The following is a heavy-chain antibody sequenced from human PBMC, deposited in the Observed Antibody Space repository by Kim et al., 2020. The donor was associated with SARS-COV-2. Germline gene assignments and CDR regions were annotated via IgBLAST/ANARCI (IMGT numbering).Heavy chain of an antibody. CDR3: IRRGIAPAGKLLHY. Sequence: GGSLRLSCVASGFTFSSYWMYWVRQAPGKGLVWVSRINGDGSITNYADSVKGRFTISRDNAKNTMYLQMNSLRAEDTAVYYCIRRGIAPAGKLLHYWGQGNRVTVSS. CDR1: GFTFSSYW. V-gene: IGHV3-74*01. D-gene: IGHD6-13*01. J-gene: IGHJ4*02. CDR2: INGDGSIT.